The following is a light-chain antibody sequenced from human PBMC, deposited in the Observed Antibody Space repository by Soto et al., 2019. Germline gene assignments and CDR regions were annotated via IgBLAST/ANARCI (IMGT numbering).Light chain of an antibody. J-gene: IGKJ2*01. CDR3: RQYGSSPTYT. Sequence: EIVMTQSPATLSVSPGDRATLSCRASQSVSSDLAWYQHKPGQAPRLLIYGASTRAAASPARFTGSGSGTDFTLTISSRQSEDYAVYYRRQYGSSPTYTFGQGTKLEIK. CDR1: QSVSSD. V-gene: IGKV3-15*01. CDR2: GAS.